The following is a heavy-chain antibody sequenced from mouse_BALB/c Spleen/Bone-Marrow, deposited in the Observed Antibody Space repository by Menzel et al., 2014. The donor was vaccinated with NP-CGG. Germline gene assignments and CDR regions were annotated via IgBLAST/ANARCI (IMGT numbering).Heavy chain of an antibody. CDR2: INPYNGAT. CDR1: GYSFTGYY. CDR3: ARGIYYGGYFDY. J-gene: IGHJ2*01. D-gene: IGHD1-1*01. Sequence: VQLQQSGPELVKPGASVKISCKASGYSFTGYYMHWVKQSHVKSLEWIGRINPYNGATSYNQNFKDKASLTVDKSSSTAYMELHSLTSEDSASYYCARGIYYGGYFDYWGQGTTLTVS. V-gene: IGHV1-31*01.